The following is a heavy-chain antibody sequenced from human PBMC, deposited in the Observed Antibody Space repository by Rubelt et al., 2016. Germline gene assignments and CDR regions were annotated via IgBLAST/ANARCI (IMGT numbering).Heavy chain of an antibody. D-gene: IGHD1-26*01. CDR1: GYTFTTYG. Sequence: QVQLVQSGAEVKKPGASVKVSCKASGYTFTTYGINWVRQAPGQGLEWMGWISAYNGNTNHAQKLQGRVTIPTVTSTSTAYMELRGLRSDDTAVYYCAREAYSGRYPLIDYWGQGTLVTVSS. J-gene: IGHJ4*02. CDR2: ISAYNGNT. V-gene: IGHV1-18*01. CDR3: AREAYSGRYPLIDY.